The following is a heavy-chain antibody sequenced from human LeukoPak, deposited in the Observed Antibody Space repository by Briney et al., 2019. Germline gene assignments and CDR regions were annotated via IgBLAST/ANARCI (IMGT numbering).Heavy chain of an antibody. V-gene: IGHV3-33*01. D-gene: IGHD5-12*01. CDR2: IWYDGSNK. CDR1: GFTFSSYG. CDR3: ARDGYSGYDLGDYSDY. J-gene: IGHJ4*02. Sequence: GGSLRLSCAASGFTFSSYGMHWVRQAPGKGLEWVAVIWYDGSNKYYADSVKGRFTISRDNSKNTLYLQMNSLRAEDTAVYYCARDGYSGYDLGDYSDYWGQGTLVTVSS.